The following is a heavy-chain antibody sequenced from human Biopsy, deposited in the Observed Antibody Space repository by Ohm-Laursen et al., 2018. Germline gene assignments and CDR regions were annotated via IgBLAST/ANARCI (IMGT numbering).Heavy chain of an antibody. CDR2: IWNDGSNK. J-gene: IGHJ6*02. V-gene: IGHV3-33*01. CDR3: ARDRYYGSESYYSHYNMDV. Sequence: RSLRLSCSASGFTFSSYGIHWVRQAPGKGLEWVAVIWNDGSNKYSADSVKGRFSISRDNSKNTVYLQMNSLRAADTAVYYCARDRYYGSESYYSHYNMDVWGQGTTVSVSS. D-gene: IGHD3-10*01. CDR1: GFTFSSYG.